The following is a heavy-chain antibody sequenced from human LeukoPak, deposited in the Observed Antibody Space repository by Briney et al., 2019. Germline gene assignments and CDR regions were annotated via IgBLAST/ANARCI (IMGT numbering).Heavy chain of an antibody. J-gene: IGHJ4*02. CDR2: INPNSGDT. CDR3: ARDQNY. CDR1: GYTFTGYY. V-gene: IGHV1-2*02. Sequence: ASVKVSCKASGYTFTGYYLHWVRQAPGQGLEWMGWINPNSGDTSYAQKFQGRATMTRDTSLSTTYMELTRLRSDDTAVYYCARDQNYWGQGTLVTVSS.